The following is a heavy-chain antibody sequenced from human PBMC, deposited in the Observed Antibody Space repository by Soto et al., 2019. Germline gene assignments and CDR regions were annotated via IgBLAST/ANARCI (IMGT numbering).Heavy chain of an antibody. CDR1: GGSISSYY. V-gene: IGHV4-59*01. CDR3: ARDHFSWVDSDYYYYYGMDV. D-gene: IGHD5-12*01. Sequence: SETLSLTCTVSGGSISSYYWSWIRQPPGKGLEWIGYIYYSGSTNYNPSLKSRVTISVDTSKNQFSLKLSSVTAADTAVYYCARDHFSWVDSDYYYYYGMDVRGQGTTVTVSS. CDR2: IYYSGST. J-gene: IGHJ6*02.